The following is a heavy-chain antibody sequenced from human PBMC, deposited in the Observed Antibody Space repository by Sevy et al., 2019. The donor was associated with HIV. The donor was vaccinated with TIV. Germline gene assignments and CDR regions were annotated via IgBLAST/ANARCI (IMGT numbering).Heavy chain of an antibody. J-gene: IGHJ1*01. CDR2: TRNKANSYTT. D-gene: IGHD2-15*01. V-gene: IGHV3-72*01. CDR1: GFTFSDHY. Sequence: GGSLRLSCAASGFTFSDHYMDWVRQAPGKGLEWVGRTRNKANSYTTEYAASVKGRFTISRDDSKNSLYLQMNSLKTEDTAVYYCASGGKGPTYFQHWGQGTLVTVSS. CDR3: ASGGKGPTYFQH.